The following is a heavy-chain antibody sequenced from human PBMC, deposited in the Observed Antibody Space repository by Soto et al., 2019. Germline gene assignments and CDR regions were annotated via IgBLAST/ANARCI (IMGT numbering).Heavy chain of an antibody. CDR2: IYYSGST. V-gene: IGHV4-59*01. CDR1: GGSISSYY. D-gene: IGHD3-22*01. J-gene: IGHJ4*02. Sequence: KASETLSLTCTVSGGSISSYYWSWIRQPPGKGLEWIGYIYYSGSTNYNPSLKSRVTISVDTSKNQFSLKLSSVTAADTAVYYCARLVDVSSGLFDYWGQGTLVTVSS. CDR3: ARLVDVSSGLFDY.